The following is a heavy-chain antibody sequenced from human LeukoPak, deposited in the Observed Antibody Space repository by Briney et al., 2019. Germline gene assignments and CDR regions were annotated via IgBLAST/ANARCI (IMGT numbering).Heavy chain of an antibody. CDR2: IHSSGST. CDR3: ARAQLVRSNYFDY. Sequence: PSETLSLTCTVSGGSISSGTYYWSWIRQPAGKGLEWIGRIHSSGSTNYNPSLKSGVTISVDTSKNQFSLKLTSVTAADTAVYYCARAQLVRSNYFDYWGQGTLVTVSS. D-gene: IGHD6-13*01. J-gene: IGHJ4*02. CDR1: GGSISSGTYY. V-gene: IGHV4-61*02.